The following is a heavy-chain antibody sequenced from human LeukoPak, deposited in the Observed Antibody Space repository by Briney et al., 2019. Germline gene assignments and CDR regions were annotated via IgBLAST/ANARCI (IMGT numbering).Heavy chain of an antibody. J-gene: IGHJ6*03. V-gene: IGHV4-38-2*02. D-gene: IGHD3-3*01. CDR3: AREGSLDYDFWSGYYRNHYYYYTDV. CDR2: IYHSGST. Sequence: SETLSLTCTVSGYSISSGYYWGWIRQPPGKGLEWIGSIYHSGSTYYNPSLKSRVTISVDTSKNQFSLKLSSVTAADTAVYYCAREGSLDYDFWSGYYRNHYYYYTDVWGKGTTVTVSS. CDR1: GYSISSGYY.